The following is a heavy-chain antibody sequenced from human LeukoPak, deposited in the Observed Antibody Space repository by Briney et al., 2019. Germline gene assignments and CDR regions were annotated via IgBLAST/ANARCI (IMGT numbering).Heavy chain of an antibody. Sequence: HPGGSLRLSCAASGLTLSTYAMHWVRQAPGKGLEWVAYISGTGFTTYYADSVKGRFTISSDSSKNTLFLQMNSLRAEDTAIYYCAKDGYNWIAFDDWGQGTLVTVSS. D-gene: IGHD1-20*01. V-gene: IGHV3-23*01. CDR3: AKDGYNWIAFDD. CDR2: ISGTGFTT. J-gene: IGHJ4*02. CDR1: GLTLSTYA.